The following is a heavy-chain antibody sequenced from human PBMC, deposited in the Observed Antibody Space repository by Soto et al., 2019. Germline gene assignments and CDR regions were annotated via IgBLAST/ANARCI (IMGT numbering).Heavy chain of an antibody. CDR2: FNAGNGNT. Sequence: VASVKVSCKASGYTFTSYAMHWVRQAPGQRLEWMGWFNAGNGNTKYSQKFQGRVTITRDTSASTAYMELSSLRSEDTAVYYCARGYGVAARLGRFDPWGQGTLVTVSS. CDR1: GYTFTSYA. D-gene: IGHD6-6*01. J-gene: IGHJ5*02. V-gene: IGHV1-3*01. CDR3: ARGYGVAARLGRFDP.